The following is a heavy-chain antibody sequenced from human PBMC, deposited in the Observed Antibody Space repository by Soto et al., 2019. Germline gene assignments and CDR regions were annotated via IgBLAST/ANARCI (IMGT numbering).Heavy chain of an antibody. J-gene: IGHJ5*02. CDR1: GFTFSSYA. D-gene: IGHD6-19*01. Sequence: QVQLVESGGGVVQPGRSLRLSCAASGFTFSSYAMHWVRQAPGKGLEWVAVISYDGSNKYYADSVKGRFTISRDNSKNTLYLQMNSLRAEDTAVYYCARVMEGYSSGWYRVTWFDPWGQGTLVTVSS. V-gene: IGHV3-30-3*01. CDR3: ARVMEGYSSGWYRVTWFDP. CDR2: ISYDGSNK.